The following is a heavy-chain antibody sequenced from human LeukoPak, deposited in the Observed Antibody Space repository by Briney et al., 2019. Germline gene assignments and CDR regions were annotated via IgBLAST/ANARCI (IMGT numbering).Heavy chain of an antibody. D-gene: IGHD6-19*01. CDR1: GFTFSSYD. J-gene: IGHJ4*02. CDR3: AKDMSRTDVVSYSSGYDY. CDR2: ISWNSGSI. V-gene: IGHV3-9*01. Sequence: GGSLRLSCAASGFTFSSYDMHWVRQATGKGLEWVSGISWNSGSIGYADSVKGRFTISRDNAKNSLYLQMNSLRAEDTALYYCAKDMSRTDVVSYSSGYDYWGQGTLVTVSS.